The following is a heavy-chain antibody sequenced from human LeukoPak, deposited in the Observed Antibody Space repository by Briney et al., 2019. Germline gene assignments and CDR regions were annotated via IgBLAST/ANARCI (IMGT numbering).Heavy chain of an antibody. CDR2: ISDNGGNT. CDR1: GFNFRDYA. J-gene: IGHJ3*01. CDR3: ANEYSKGDV. Sequence: GGSLRLSCAASGFNFRDYALSWVRQAPGKGLEWVSSISDNGGNTYYADSVKGRFTISRDNSKNTLYLQMNSLRVEDAAIYYCANEYSKGDVWGQGTMVTVSS. V-gene: IGHV3-23*01. D-gene: IGHD1-26*01.